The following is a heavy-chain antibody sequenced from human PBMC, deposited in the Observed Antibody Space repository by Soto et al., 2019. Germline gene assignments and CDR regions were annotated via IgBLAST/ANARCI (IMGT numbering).Heavy chain of an antibody. CDR1: GGSISSYY. CDR2: IYYSGST. D-gene: IGHD2-21*02. J-gene: IGHJ5*02. V-gene: IGHV4-59*01. Sequence: QVQLQESGPGLVKPSETLSLTCTVSGGSISSYYWSWIRQPPGKGLEWIGYIYYSGSTNYNPSLTSRVTISVDTSKNQFPLKLSSVTAADTAVYYCAREGPAYCGGDCFWFDPWGQGTLVTVSS. CDR3: AREGPAYCGGDCFWFDP.